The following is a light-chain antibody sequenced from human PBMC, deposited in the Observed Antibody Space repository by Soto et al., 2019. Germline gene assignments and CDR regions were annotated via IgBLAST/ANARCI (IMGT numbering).Light chain of an antibody. Sequence: EIVLTQSPATLSLSPGERATLSCRASQSVSSYLAWYQQKPGQAPRLLIYDASNRATGIPARFSGSGSGTDFTLTISSLEPEDFAFYYCQQSSNWPPFTFGPGTKVDIK. CDR2: DAS. CDR1: QSVSSY. J-gene: IGKJ3*01. CDR3: QQSSNWPPFT. V-gene: IGKV3-11*01.